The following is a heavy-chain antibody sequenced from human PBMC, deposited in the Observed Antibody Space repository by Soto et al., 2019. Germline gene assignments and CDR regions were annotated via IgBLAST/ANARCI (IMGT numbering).Heavy chain of an antibody. CDR3: ARTSTIFGVGGDWFDP. Sequence: GASVKVSCKASGYTFTSYAMHWVRQAPGQRLEWMGWINAGNGNTKYSQKFQGRVTITRDTSASTAYMELSSLRSEDTAVYYCARTSTIFGVGGDWFDPWAQGTLVTVSS. CDR2: INAGNGNT. J-gene: IGHJ5*02. V-gene: IGHV1-3*01. D-gene: IGHD3-3*01. CDR1: GYTFTSYA.